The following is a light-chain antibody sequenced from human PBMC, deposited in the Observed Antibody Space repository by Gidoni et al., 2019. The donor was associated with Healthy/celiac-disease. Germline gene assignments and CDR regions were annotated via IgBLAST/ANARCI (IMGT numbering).Light chain of an antibody. V-gene: IGKV3-11*01. Sequence: EIVLTQSPATLSLSPGERATLSCRASQSVSSYLAWYQQNPGQAPRLLIYDASNRATGITARFSGSGSGTDFTLTISSLEPEDFAVYYCQQRSNWPPLTFGGGTKVEIK. CDR2: DAS. CDR1: QSVSSY. J-gene: IGKJ4*01. CDR3: QQRSNWPPLT.